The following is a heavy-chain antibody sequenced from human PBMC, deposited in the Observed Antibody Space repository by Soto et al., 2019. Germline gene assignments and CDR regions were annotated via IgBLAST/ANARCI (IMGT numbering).Heavy chain of an antibody. CDR1: GFNFNNQA. V-gene: IGHV3-23*01. J-gene: IGHJ5*01. D-gene: IGHD2-21*01. Sequence: QLLESGGGLVQPGGSLRLSCTASGFNFNNQAMSWIRQAPGKGLEWVSTISGSGATALYADFVKGRFTIFKDSSQAYLDMKSLRVEDSATYYCAKTETMVVVTVQPRWFDSWGRGTLVTVS. CDR3: AKTETMVVVTVQPRWFDS. CDR2: ISGSGATA.